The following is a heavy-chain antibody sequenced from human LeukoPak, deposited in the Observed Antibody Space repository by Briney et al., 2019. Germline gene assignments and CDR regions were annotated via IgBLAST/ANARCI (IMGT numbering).Heavy chain of an antibody. D-gene: IGHD5-24*01. CDR1: EYSFPNYC. J-gene: IGHJ4*02. Sequence: GESLKISCKHSEYSFPNYCIGWVRQMPGKGLEWMGIIYPGDSDTRYSPSFQGQVTISADKSITTAYLQWSSLKASDTAMYYCARLGRSSGDAYNYGFDYWGQGTLVTVSS. V-gene: IGHV5-51*01. CDR2: IYPGDSDT. CDR3: ARLGRSSGDAYNYGFDY.